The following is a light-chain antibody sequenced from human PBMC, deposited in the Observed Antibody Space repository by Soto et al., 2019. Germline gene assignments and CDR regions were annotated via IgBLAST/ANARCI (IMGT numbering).Light chain of an antibody. CDR3: SSYTSSSTYV. V-gene: IGLV2-14*01. CDR1: SSDVGGYNY. J-gene: IGLJ1*01. CDR2: EVS. Sequence: QSALTQPASVSGSPGQSITISCTGTSSDVGGYNYDSWYQQHPGKAPKLMIYEVSNRPSGVSNRFSGSKSGNTASLTISWLQAEDEADFYCSSYTSSSTYVFGTGTKVTVL.